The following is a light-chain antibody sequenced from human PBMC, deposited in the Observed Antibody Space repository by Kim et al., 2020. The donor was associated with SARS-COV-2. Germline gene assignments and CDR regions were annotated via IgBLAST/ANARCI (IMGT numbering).Light chain of an antibody. J-gene: IGLJ3*02. V-gene: IGLV3-1*01. CDR3: QAWDSSTGV. CDR2: QDS. Sequence: VSPGQTASITCSGDKLGDKYAFWYQQKPGPSPVPVIYQDSKRPSGIPELFSGSNSGNTATLTIIGTQAMDEADYYCQAWDSSTGVFGGGTKVTVL. CDR1: KLGDKY.